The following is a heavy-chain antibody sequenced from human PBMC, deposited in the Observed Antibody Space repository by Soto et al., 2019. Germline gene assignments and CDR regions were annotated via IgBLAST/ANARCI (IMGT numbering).Heavy chain of an antibody. CDR2: ISGGGSTT. CDR1: GFTFSSYA. D-gene: IGHD6-13*01. CDR3: ARDQAAGGTISRYFQD. J-gene: IGHJ1*01. V-gene: IGHV3-23*01. Sequence: EVQLLESGGGLVQPGGSLRLSCEASGFTFSSYAMSWVRQAPGKGLEWVSGISGGGSTTYYADSVKGRFTISRDNSKNTLYLQVNRLRAEDTAVYYCARDQAAGGTISRYFQDWGQGTLVTVSS.